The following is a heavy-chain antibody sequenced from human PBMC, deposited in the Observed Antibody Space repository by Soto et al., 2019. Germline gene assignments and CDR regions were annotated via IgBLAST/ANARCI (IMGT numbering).Heavy chain of an antibody. CDR1: GFTFSSYA. D-gene: IGHD6-19*01. CDR3: ARELSSGSYVVWFDP. J-gene: IGHJ5*02. Sequence: QVQLVESGGGVVQPGRSLRLSCAASGFTFSSYAMHWVRQAPGKGLEWVAVISYDGSNKYYADSMKGRFTISRDNSKNKLNLQMNSRRAEDTAVYYCARELSSGSYVVWFDPWGQGTLVTVSS. V-gene: IGHV3-30-3*01. CDR2: ISYDGSNK.